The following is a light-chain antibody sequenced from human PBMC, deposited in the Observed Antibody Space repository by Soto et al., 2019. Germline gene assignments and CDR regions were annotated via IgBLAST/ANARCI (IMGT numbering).Light chain of an antibody. V-gene: IGLV1-47*01. CDR2: RND. J-gene: IGLJ2*01. CDR1: SSNIGNNY. CDR3: AAWDDSLSGRGV. Sequence: QAVVNQPPSASGTPGQTVTISCSGSSSNIGNNYVYWYQMVPGTAPKLLIYRNDQRPSGVPDRFSGSRSGTSASLAISGLRSEDEADYYCAAWDDSLSGRGVFGGGTKLTVL.